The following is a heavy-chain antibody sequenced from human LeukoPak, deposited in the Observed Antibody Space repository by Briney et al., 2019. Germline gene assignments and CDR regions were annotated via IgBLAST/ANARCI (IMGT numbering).Heavy chain of an antibody. CDR2: IYYSGST. Sequence: SETLSLTCTVSGGPISSYYWGWIRQPPGKGLEWIGYIYYSGSTNYNPSLKSRVTISVDTSKNQFSLKLSSVTAADTAVYYCARGWVKLNWFDPWGQGTLVTVSS. V-gene: IGHV4-59*01. J-gene: IGHJ5*02. CDR3: ARGWVKLNWFDP. D-gene: IGHD1-7*01. CDR1: GGPISSYY.